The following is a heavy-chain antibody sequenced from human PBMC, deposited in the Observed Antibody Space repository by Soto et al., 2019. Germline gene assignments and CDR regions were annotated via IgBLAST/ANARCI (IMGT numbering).Heavy chain of an antibody. J-gene: IGHJ4*02. CDR3: AKDAGWFDY. CDR2: ISYDGSNK. D-gene: IGHD2-15*01. Sequence: QVQLVESGGGVVQPGRSLRLSCAASGFTFSSYGMHWVRQAPGKGLEWVAVISYDGSNKYYADSVKGRFTISRDNSKNPLYLQMNSLRAEDTAVYYCAKDAGWFDYWGQGTLVTVSS. CDR1: GFTFSSYG. V-gene: IGHV3-30*18.